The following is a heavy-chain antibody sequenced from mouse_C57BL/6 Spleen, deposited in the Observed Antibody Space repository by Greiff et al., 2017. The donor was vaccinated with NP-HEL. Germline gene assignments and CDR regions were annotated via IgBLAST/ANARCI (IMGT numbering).Heavy chain of an antibody. Sequence: EVQLKESGPELVKPGASVKISCKASGYSFTGYYMNWVKQSPEKSLEWIGEINPSTGGTTYNQKFKAKATLTVDKSSSTAYMQLKSLTSEDSAVYYCARGNAMDYWGQGTSVTVSS. CDR3: ARGNAMDY. V-gene: IGHV1-42*01. J-gene: IGHJ4*01. CDR1: GYSFTGYY. CDR2: INPSTGGT.